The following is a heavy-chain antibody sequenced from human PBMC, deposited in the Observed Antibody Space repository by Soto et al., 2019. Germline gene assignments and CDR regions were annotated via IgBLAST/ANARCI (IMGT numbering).Heavy chain of an antibody. D-gene: IGHD3-3*02. J-gene: IGHJ4*02. CDR1: GYTFTSYD. Sequence: KVSCKASGYTFTSYDINWVRQAPGQGLEWMGRMNPIFGHTNPAQKFRDRITIIANNSTNTAYMEITGLRSEDTAVYYCIFDVQSGVVYFDSWGPGTLVTVSS. CDR2: MNPIFGHT. CDR3: IFDVQSGVVYFDS. V-gene: IGHV1-69*04.